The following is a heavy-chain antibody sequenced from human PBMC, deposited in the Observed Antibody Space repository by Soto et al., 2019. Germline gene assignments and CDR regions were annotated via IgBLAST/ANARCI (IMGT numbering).Heavy chain of an antibody. CDR1: GFSLSDANMG. CDR3: ARIRGRCSGGGCYFYYYGMDV. Sequence: SGPTLVNPTETLTLTCTLSGFSLSDANMGVSWIRQSPGKALDWLAHILSNDEKVYSTSLESRLSISKDTSESQVVLTMTNMAPVDTGTHYRARIRGRCSGGGCYFYYYGMDVWGQGPTVTVSS. V-gene: IGHV2-26*01. CDR2: ILSNDEK. D-gene: IGHD2-15*01. J-gene: IGHJ6*02.